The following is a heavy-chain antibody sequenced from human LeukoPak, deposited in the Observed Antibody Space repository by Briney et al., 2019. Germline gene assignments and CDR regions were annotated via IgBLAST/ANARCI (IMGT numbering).Heavy chain of an antibody. CDR1: GFTFSSYA. CDR2: ISGSGGST. Sequence: PGGSLRLSCAASGFTFSSYAMSWVRQAPEKGLEWVSAISGSGGSTYYADSVKGRFTISRDNSKNTLYLQLNSLRAEDTAVYYCAKDLIGPSNYWGQGTLVTVSS. CDR3: AKDLIGPSNY. J-gene: IGHJ4*02. V-gene: IGHV3-23*01.